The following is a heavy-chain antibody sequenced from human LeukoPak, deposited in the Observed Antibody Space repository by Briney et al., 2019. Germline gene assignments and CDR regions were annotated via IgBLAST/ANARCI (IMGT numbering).Heavy chain of an antibody. D-gene: IGHD6-19*01. CDR3: ASYPRYSSSPPFDY. CDR1: GYSFTCQD. CDR2: INPNTGGT. J-gene: IGHJ4*02. V-gene: IGHV1-2*02. Sequence: ASVKVSFKASGYSFTCQDMNWVRQAPAQGLEWMGLINPNTGGTNKAQKFQGRVPRTRDTTIIAAFMELSRLTSDDTAVYYCASYPRYSSSPPFDYWGQGTMVTVSS.